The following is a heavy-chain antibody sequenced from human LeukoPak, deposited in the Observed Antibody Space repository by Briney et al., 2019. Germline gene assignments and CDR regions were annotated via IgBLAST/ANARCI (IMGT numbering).Heavy chain of an antibody. CDR1: GYTFTAYY. D-gene: IGHD6-19*01. Sequence: GSVKVSCKASGYTFTAYYMHWVRQAPGQGLEWMGWISAYNGNTYYAQRLQGRVTMTTDTSTNTAYMELRSLRSDDTAVYYCARDLRRDSSGWSSQVVLDYWGQGTLVTVSS. V-gene: IGHV1-18*04. CDR3: ARDLRRDSSGWSSQVVLDY. J-gene: IGHJ4*02. CDR2: ISAYNGNT.